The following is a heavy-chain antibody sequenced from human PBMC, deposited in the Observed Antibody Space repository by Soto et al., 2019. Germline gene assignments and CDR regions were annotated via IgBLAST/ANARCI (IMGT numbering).Heavy chain of an antibody. CDR1: GGTFNTHY. V-gene: IGHV1-69*02. D-gene: IGHD2-15*01. CDR2: IIPILDIT. CDR3: GILQQGSGGADY. J-gene: IGHJ4*02. Sequence: QVQLVQSGAEVKKPGSSVKVSCKASGGTFNTHYINWLRQAPGQGLEWMGRIIPILDITNYAPKFQGRVTITADKPAGTATMDLTSLRSDDTAVYFCGILQQGSGGADYWGQGTLITVSS.